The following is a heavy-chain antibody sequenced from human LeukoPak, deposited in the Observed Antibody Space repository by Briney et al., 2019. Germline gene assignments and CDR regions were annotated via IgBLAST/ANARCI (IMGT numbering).Heavy chain of an antibody. CDR1: GFTFSSYA. CDR3: AREGVPGYSYGNYYYYGMDV. Sequence: PGGSLRLSYAASGFTFSSYAMHWVRQAPGKGLEWVAVISYDGSNKYYADSVKGRFTISRDNSKNTLYLQMNSLRAEDTAVYYCAREGVPGYSYGNYYYYGMDVWGQGTTVTVSS. J-gene: IGHJ6*02. V-gene: IGHV3-30*04. D-gene: IGHD5-18*01. CDR2: ISYDGSNK.